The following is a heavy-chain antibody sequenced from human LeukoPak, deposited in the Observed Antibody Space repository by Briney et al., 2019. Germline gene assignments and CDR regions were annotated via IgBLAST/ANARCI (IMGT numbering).Heavy chain of an antibody. D-gene: IGHD2-2*01. V-gene: IGHV1-69*04. J-gene: IGHJ4*02. Sequence: SVKVSCKASGGTFSSYAISWVRQAPGQGLEWMGRIIPILGIANYAQKLQGRVTMTTDTSTSTAYMELRSLRSDDTAVYYCARDAGVVVVPAAPILWGQGTLVTVSS. CDR2: IIPILGIA. CDR3: ARDAGVVVVPAAPIL. CDR1: GGTFSSYA.